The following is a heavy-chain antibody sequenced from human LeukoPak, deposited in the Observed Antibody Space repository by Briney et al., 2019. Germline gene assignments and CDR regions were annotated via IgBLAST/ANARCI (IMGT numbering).Heavy chain of an antibody. D-gene: IGHD6-19*01. CDR1: GFTFSSYG. CDR3: ARGGGSSGRYVVGY. J-gene: IGHJ4*02. V-gene: IGHV3-30*03. Sequence: GRSLRLSCSASGFTFSSYGMHWVRQAPGKGLEWVTIISDDGSNKYYLDSVKGRFTISRDNSKNTLYLQMNNLGTEDTAMYYCARGGGSSGRYVVGYWGQGTLVTVSS. CDR2: ISDDGSNK.